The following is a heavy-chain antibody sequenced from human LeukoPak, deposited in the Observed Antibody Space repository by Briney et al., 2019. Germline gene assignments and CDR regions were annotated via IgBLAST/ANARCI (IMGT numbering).Heavy chain of an antibody. Sequence: PSETLSLTCAVSGGSFSGYYWSWIRQPPGKGLEWIGEINHSGSTNYNPPLKSRVTISVDTSKNQFSLKLSPVTAADTAVYYCARGRNFWSGYYISWGQGTLVTVSS. CDR1: GGSFSGYY. CDR2: INHSGST. CDR3: ARGRNFWSGYYIS. D-gene: IGHD3-3*01. J-gene: IGHJ5*02. V-gene: IGHV4-34*01.